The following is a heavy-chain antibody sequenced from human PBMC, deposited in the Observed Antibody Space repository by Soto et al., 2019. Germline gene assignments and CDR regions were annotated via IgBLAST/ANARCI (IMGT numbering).Heavy chain of an antibody. J-gene: IGHJ3*02. V-gene: IGHV4-31*03. CDR2: IYYSGST. CDR1: GGSISSGGYY. D-gene: IGHD6-19*01. CDR3: AREGHSSGYPSLEAFDI. Sequence: SETLSLTCTVSGGSISSGGYYWSWIRQHPGEGLEWIGYIYYSGSTYYNPSLKSRVTISVDTSKNQFSLKLSSVTAADTAVYYCAREGHSSGYPSLEAFDIWGQGTMVTVSS.